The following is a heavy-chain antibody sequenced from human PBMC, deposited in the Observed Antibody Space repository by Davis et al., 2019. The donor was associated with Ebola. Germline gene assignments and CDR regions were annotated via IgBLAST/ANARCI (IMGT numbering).Heavy chain of an antibody. CDR1: GFTFSGYG. D-gene: IGHD2-8*01. J-gene: IGHJ4*02. V-gene: IGHV3-33*06. CDR2: IWYDGSNK. Sequence: GESLKISCAASGFTFSGYGMHWVRQAPGKGLEWVAVIWYDGSNKYYGDSVKGRFTISRGNSRNTLYLQMNSLRDEDTAVYYCAKDHVPDGVWTFDYWGQGTLVTVSS. CDR3: AKDHVPDGVWTFDY.